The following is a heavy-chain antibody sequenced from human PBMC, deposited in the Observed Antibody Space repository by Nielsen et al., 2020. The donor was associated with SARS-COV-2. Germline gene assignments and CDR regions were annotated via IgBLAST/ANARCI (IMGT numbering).Heavy chain of an antibody. CDR2: IYPGDSDT. J-gene: IGHJ4*02. D-gene: IGHD3-3*01. V-gene: IGHV5-51*01. CDR3: ARLHYDFWSGYRDIDY. CDR1: GYSFTSYW. Sequence: GESLKISCQGSGYSFTSYWIGWVRQMPGKGLEWMGIIYPGDSDTRYSPSFQGQVTISADKSISTAYLQWSSLKASDTAMYYCARLHYDFWSGYRDIDYWGQGTLVTVSS.